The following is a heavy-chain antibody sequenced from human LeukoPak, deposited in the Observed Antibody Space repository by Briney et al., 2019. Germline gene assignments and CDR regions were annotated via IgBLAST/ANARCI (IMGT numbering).Heavy chain of an antibody. CDR2: FDPEDGET. D-gene: IGHD5-18*01. CDR1: GYTLTELS. V-gene: IGHV1-24*01. CDR3: ATRSGRGYPTQAWFDP. J-gene: IGHJ5*02. Sequence: ASVKVSCKVSGYTLTELSMHWVRQAPGKGLEWMGGFDPEDGETIYAQKFQGRVTMTEDTSTDTAYMELSSLRSEDTAVYYCATRSGRGYPTQAWFDPWGQGTLVTVSS.